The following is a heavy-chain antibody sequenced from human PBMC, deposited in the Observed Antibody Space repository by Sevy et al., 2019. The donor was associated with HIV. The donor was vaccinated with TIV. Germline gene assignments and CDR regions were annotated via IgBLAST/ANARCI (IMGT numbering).Heavy chain of an antibody. V-gene: IGHV4-38-2*01. CDR1: GYSISSGYY. Sequence: SETLSLTCAVSGYSISSGYYWGWIQQPPGKGLEWIGSIYHSGSTYYNPSLKSRVTISVDTSKNQFFLKLSAVTAADTAVYYWARTATGTVRLDFWSGYYHNWFDPWGQGTLVTVSS. CDR3: ARTATGTVRLDFWSGYYHNWFDP. CDR2: IYHSGST. J-gene: IGHJ5*02. D-gene: IGHD3-3*01.